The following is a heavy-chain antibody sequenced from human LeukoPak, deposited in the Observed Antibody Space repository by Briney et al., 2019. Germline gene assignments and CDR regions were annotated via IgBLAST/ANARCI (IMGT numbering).Heavy chain of an antibody. J-gene: IGHJ4*02. D-gene: IGHD4-17*01. CDR2: INHSGST. CDR3: ARASVRLIDY. Sequence: SETLSLTCAVYGGSFSGYYWSWIRQPPGKGLEWIGEINHSGSTNYNPSLKSRVTISVDTSKNQFSLKLSSVTAADTAVYYCARASVRLIDYWGLGTLVTVSS. V-gene: IGHV4-34*01. CDR1: GGSFSGYY.